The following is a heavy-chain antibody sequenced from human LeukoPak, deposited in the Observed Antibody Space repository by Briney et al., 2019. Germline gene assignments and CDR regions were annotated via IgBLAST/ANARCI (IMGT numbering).Heavy chain of an antibody. D-gene: IGHD3-10*01. Sequence: SETLSLTGAVYGGSFSGYYWSWIRQPPGKGLEWIGYGSTNYNHSLKSRVTISVDTSKNQFSVKLSSVTAADTAVYYCARDGVRGVIDYWGQGTLVTVSS. CDR3: ARDGVRGVIDY. V-gene: IGHV4-59*12. CDR1: GGSFSGYY. J-gene: IGHJ4*02. CDR2: GST.